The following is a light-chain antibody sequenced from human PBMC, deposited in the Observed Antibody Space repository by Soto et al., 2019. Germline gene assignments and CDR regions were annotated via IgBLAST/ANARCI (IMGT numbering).Light chain of an antibody. CDR3: QQRSYWPT. V-gene: IGKV3-11*01. J-gene: IGKJ1*01. Sequence: EIVLTQSPATLSLSPGERATLSCRASQSISSYLAWYQQKPGQAPRLLIYDASNTATGIPARFSGSGSGTDFTLTISSLEPEDFALYYCQQRSYWPTFGQGTTVEVK. CDR2: DAS. CDR1: QSISSY.